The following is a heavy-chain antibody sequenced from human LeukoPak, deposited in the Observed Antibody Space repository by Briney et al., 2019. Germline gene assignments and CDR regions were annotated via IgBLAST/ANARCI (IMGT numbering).Heavy chain of an antibody. CDR2: INPNSGGT. V-gene: IGHV1-2*02. CDR3: ARDGIVVDLYYYYYYGMDV. CDR1: GYTFTGYY. Sequence: GASVKVSCKASGYTFTGYYMHWVRQAPGQGLEWMGWINPNSGGTNYAQKFQGRVTMTRDTSISTAYMELSRLRSDDTAVYYCARDGIVVDLYYYYYYGMDVWGQGTTVTVSS. J-gene: IGHJ6*02. D-gene: IGHD2-15*01.